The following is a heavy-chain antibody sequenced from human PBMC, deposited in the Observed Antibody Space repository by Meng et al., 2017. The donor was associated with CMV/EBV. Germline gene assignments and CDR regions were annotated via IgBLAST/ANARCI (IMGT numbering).Heavy chain of an antibody. CDR3: AKLPNWNDGWDYLDY. D-gene: IGHD1-1*01. CDR1: GFTFSSYG. J-gene: IGHJ4*02. Sequence: GESLKISCAASGFTFSSYGMHWVRQAPGKGLEWVAVISYDGSNKYYADSVKGRFTISRDNSKNTLYLQMNSLRAEDTAVYYCAKLPNWNDGWDYLDYWVQGTLVTVSS. CDR2: ISYDGSNK. V-gene: IGHV3-30-3*02.